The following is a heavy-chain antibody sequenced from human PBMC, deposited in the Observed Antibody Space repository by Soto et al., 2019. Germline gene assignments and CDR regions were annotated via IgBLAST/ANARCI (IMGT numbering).Heavy chain of an antibody. V-gene: IGHV4-31*03. J-gene: IGHJ6*03. CDR1: GGYISSGGYY. D-gene: IGHD5-18*01. CDR3: ARAPVDTDYYYYMDV. Sequence: SETLSLTCTVSGGYISSGGYYWSWIRQHPGKGLEWIGYINHSGSTNYNPSLKSRVTISVDTSKNQFSLKLSSVTAADTAVYYCARAPVDTDYYYYMDVWGKGTTVTVSS. CDR2: INHSGST.